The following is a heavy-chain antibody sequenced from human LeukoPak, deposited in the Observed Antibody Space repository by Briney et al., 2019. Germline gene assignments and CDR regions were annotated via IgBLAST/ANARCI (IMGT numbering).Heavy chain of an antibody. V-gene: IGHV3-15*01. Sequence: PGGSLRLSCAASGFTFSNAWMSWVRQAPGKGLEWVGRIKSKTDGGTTDYAAPVKGRFTISRDDSKNTLYLQMNSLKTEDTAVYYCTTASGHITGTFDRMTMDVWGKGTTVTVSS. CDR2: IKSKTDGGTT. D-gene: IGHD1-20*01. J-gene: IGHJ6*04. CDR3: TTASGHITGTFDRMTMDV. CDR1: GFTFSNAW.